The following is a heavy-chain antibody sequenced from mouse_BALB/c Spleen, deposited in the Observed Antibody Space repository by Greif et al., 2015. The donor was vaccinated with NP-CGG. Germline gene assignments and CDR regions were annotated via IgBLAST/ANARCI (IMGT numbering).Heavy chain of an antibody. V-gene: IGHV14-3*02. CDR1: GFNIKDTY. Sequence: EVKLVESGAELVKPGASVKLSCTASGFNIKDTYMHWVKQRPEQGLERIGRIDPANGNTKYDPKFQGKATITADTSSNTAYLQLSSLTSEDTAVYYCARWDWYFDVWGAGTTVTVSS. CDR3: ARWDWYFDV. CDR2: IDPANGNT. J-gene: IGHJ1*01.